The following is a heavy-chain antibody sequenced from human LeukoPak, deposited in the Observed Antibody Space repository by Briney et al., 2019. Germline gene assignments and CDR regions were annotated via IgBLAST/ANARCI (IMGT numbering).Heavy chain of an antibody. CDR2: IKQDGSEK. CDR1: GFIFNKYW. V-gene: IGHV3-7*03. D-gene: IGHD2-8*01. CDR3: ATANGDEDY. J-gene: IGHJ4*02. Sequence: GGSLRLSCPASGFIFNKYWMTWVRQAPGKGLEWVANIKQDGSEKYYVESVKGRFIISRDNVENSVYPQMNSLRVEDTAVYYCATANGDEDYWGQGTLVTVAS.